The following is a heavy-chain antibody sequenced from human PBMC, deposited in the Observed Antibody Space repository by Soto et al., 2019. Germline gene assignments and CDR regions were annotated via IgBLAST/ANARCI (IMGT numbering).Heavy chain of an antibody. J-gene: IGHJ3*02. CDR2: IYYSGST. D-gene: IGHD3-9*01. V-gene: IGHV4-59*01. Sequence: SETLSLTCTVSGGSISSYYWSWIRQPPGKGLEWIGYIYYSGSTNYNPSLKSRVTISVDTSKNQFSLKLSSVTAADTAVYYCARDGHKGLVTPRWDAFAIWGQGTMVTVSS. CDR3: ARDGHKGLVTPRWDAFAI. CDR1: GGSISSYY.